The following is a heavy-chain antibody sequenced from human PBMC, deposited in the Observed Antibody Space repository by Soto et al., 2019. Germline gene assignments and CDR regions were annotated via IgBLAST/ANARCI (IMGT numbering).Heavy chain of an antibody. J-gene: IGHJ6*02. CDR2: INPNSGGT. V-gene: IGHV1-2*04. CDR3: AREDVVVVPAARRGGHYYYYYGIDI. CDR1: GYSMTVYH. D-gene: IGHD2-2*01. Sequence: ASLKGSWKAFGYSMTVYHMDWGRQENEQGLEWMGWINPNSGGTNYAQKFQGWVTMTRDTSISTAYMELSRLRSDDTAVYYCAREDVVVVPAARRGGHYYYYYGIDIRGQATTVTVSS.